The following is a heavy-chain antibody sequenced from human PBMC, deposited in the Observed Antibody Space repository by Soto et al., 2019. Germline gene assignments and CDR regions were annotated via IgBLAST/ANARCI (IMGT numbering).Heavy chain of an antibody. CDR1: GFTFSNYW. CDR2: IKEDGSER. Sequence: EVQLVESGGGLVQPGGSLRPSCAASGFTFSNYWMSWVRQAPGKGLEWVANIKEDGSERYYVDYVKGRITISRDNAKDSLYLQMTSLRPEDTAVYYCTRGHPSIYNYWGQGTLVTVSS. V-gene: IGHV3-7*01. J-gene: IGHJ4*02. CDR3: TRGHPSIYNY. D-gene: IGHD4-4*01.